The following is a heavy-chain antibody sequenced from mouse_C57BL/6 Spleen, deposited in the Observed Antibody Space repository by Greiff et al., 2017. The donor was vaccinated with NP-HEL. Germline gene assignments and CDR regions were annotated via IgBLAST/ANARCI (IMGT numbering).Heavy chain of an antibody. Sequence: EVHLVESGGDLVKPGGSLKLSCAASGFTFSSYGMSWVRQTPDKRLEWVATISSGGSYTYYPDSVKGRFTISRDNAKNTLYLQMSSLKSEDTAMYYCARLHGSSYYAMDYWGQGTSVTVSS. CDR1: GFTFSSYG. CDR3: ARLHGSSYYAMDY. D-gene: IGHD1-1*01. V-gene: IGHV5-6*01. CDR2: ISSGGSYT. J-gene: IGHJ4*01.